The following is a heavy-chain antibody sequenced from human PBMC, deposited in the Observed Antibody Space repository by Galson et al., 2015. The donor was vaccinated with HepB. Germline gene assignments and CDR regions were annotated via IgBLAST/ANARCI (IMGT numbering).Heavy chain of an antibody. CDR3: AKDGIMVANNPYHFHY. V-gene: IGHV3-23*01. Sequence: SLRLSCAASGFSFTRYAMTWVRQAPGKGLEWVSSITSSGGNSYYTDSVKGRFTVSRDNSKNTLLLQLNSLRAEDTAMYFCAKDGIMVANNPYHFHYWGQRTLVTVSS. D-gene: IGHD2-15*01. J-gene: IGHJ4*02. CDR2: ITSSGGNS. CDR1: GFSFTRYA.